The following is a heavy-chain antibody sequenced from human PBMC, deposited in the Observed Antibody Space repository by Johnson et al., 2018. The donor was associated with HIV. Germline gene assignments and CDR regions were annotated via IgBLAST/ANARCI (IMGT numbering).Heavy chain of an antibody. J-gene: IGHJ3*01. V-gene: IGHV3-64*04. CDR1: GFSVSDNY. CDR3: ARESASSGRYSGAFDF. CDR2: ISSSGGRT. D-gene: IGHD1-26*01. Sequence: QVQLVESGGGVVQPGRSLRLSCAVTGFSVSDNYMTWVRQAPGKGLEYVSAISSSGGRTYYADSVKGRFTISRDNSNNTLYLQMNSLRAEDTAVYYCARESASSGRYSGAFDFWGRGTMVTVSS.